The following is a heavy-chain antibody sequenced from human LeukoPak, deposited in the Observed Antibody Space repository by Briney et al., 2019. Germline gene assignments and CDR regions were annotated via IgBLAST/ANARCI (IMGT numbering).Heavy chain of an antibody. D-gene: IGHD6-19*01. CDR2: IDWDDDK. Sequence: RESGPALVKPTQTLTLTCTFSGFSLSTSGMCVSWIRQPPGKALEWLARIDWDDDKYYSTSLKTRLTISKDTSKNQVVLTMTNMDPVDTATYCCARTYSSAWYFDYWGQGTLVSVSS. CDR3: ARTYSSAWYFDY. V-gene: IGHV2-70*11. CDR1: GFSLSTSGMC. J-gene: IGHJ4*02.